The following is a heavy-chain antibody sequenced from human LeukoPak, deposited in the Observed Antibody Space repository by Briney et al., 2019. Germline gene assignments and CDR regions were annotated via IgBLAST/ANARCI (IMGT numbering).Heavy chain of an antibody. CDR1: GFTFSSYW. V-gene: IGHV3-74*01. CDR3: ARGMTYDFWSGYLNEGYFDY. D-gene: IGHD3-3*01. J-gene: IGHJ4*02. Sequence: PGGSLRLSCAASGFTFSSYWMHWVRQAPGKGLVWVSRINSDGSSTSYADSVKGRFTISRDNAKNTLYLQMNSLRAEDTAVYYCARGMTYDFWSGYLNEGYFDYWGQGTLVTVSS. CDR2: INSDGSST.